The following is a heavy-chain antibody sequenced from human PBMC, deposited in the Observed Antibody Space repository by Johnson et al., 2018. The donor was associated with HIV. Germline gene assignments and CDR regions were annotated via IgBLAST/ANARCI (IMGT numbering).Heavy chain of an antibody. V-gene: IGHV3-23*04. CDR2: ISGTGGTT. CDR1: GFTFSTYG. Sequence: VQLVESGGGLVQPGGSLRMSCVASGFTFSTYGMTWVRQAPGKGLEWVSAISGTGGTTYYAASVRGRFTLSRDNSKNTLYLQMNSLRAEDTAVYYCARATRSSSSGRHDAFDVWGQGTMVSVAS. J-gene: IGHJ3*01. D-gene: IGHD6-6*01. CDR3: ARATRSSSSGRHDAFDV.